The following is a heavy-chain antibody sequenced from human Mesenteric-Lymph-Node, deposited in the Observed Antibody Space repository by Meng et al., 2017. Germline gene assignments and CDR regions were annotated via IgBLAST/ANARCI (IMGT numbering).Heavy chain of an antibody. Sequence: LRLSCTVSGDSVSSGNYYWSWIRQHPGKGLEWIGYIYYSGSTYYNPSLKSRVTISVDTSKNQFSLKLSSVTAADTAVYYCARGGKLLWFGELWFHWGQGTLVTVSS. J-gene: IGHJ4*02. D-gene: IGHD3-10*01. V-gene: IGHV4-31*03. CDR3: ARGGKLLWFGELWFH. CDR1: GDSVSSGNYY. CDR2: IYYSGST.